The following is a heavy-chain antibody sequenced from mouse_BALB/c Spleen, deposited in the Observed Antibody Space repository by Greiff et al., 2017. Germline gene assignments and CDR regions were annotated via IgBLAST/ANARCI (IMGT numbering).Heavy chain of an antibody. CDR2: ISSGGGST. Sequence: EVQRVESGGGLVQPGGSLKLSCAASGFTFSSYTMSWVRQTPEKRLEWVAYISSGGGSTYYPDTVKGRFTISRDNAKNTLYLQMSSLKSEDTAMYYCARRGITTVVEGGWLAYWGQGTLVTVSA. CDR3: ARRGITTVVEGGWLAY. V-gene: IGHV5-12-2*01. J-gene: IGHJ3*01. CDR1: GFTFSSYT. D-gene: IGHD1-1*01.